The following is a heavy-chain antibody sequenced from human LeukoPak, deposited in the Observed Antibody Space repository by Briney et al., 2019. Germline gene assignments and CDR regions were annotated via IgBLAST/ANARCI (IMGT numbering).Heavy chain of an antibody. J-gene: IGHJ4*02. D-gene: IGHD2-2*02. Sequence: ASVKVSCKASGGTFINYAISWVRQAPGQGLEWVGGIIPVFGTANYAQKFQGRVTITTDESTSTAYMELSSLRSEDTAVYYCARQITAAIGVGYFDYWGQGTLVTVSS. CDR3: ARQITAAIGVGYFDY. V-gene: IGHV1-69*05. CDR2: IIPVFGTA. CDR1: GGTFINYA.